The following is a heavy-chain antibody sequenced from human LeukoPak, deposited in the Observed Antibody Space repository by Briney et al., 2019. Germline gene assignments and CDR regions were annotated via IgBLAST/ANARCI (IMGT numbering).Heavy chain of an antibody. Sequence: GGSLRLSCAASGFTFSSYGMHWVRQAPGKGLEWVAVIWNDGSNKYYADSVKGRFTISRDNSKNTLYLQMNSLRAEDTAVYYCAREYCRSTCRLFDYWGQGTLVTVSS. CDR3: AREYCRSTCRLFDY. D-gene: IGHD2-2*01. J-gene: IGHJ4*02. V-gene: IGHV3-33*01. CDR1: GFTFSSYG. CDR2: IWNDGSNK.